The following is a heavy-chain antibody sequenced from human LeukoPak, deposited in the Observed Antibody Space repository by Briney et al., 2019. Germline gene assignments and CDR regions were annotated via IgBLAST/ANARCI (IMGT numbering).Heavy chain of an antibody. V-gene: IGHV1-69*08. CDR3: ARERGGGVVMAGMGLDL. CDR1: GGTFSNYP. J-gene: IGHJ2*01. CDR2: IIPILGTT. Sequence: GASVKVSCKASGGTFSNYPISWVRQAPGQGLEWMGRIIPILGTTNYAQKSQGTVTITADKSTSTAYMELSSLRAEDTAVYYCARERGGGVVMAGMGLDLWGRGTLVTVSS. D-gene: IGHD2-21*01.